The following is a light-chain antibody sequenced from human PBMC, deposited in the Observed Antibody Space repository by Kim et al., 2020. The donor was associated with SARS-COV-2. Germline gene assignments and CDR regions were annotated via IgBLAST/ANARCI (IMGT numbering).Light chain of an antibody. V-gene: IGLV6-57*03. Sequence: LTQPHSVSVSPGQTVTISCTRSRGSIASNFVPWYQQRPGSAPTTVIYEYNQRPSGVPARFSGSLNSSSNSASLPIAGLKTEDECDSYCPTFDVSHWV. CDR3: PTFDVSHWV. CDR1: RGSIASNF. CDR2: EYN. J-gene: IGLJ3*02.